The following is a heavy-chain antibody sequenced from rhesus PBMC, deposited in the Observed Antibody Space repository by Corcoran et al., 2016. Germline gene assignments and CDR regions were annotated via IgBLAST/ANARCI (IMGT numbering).Heavy chain of an antibody. V-gene: IGHV4S14*01. Sequence: QVQLQESGPDLVKPSETLSLTCAVSGGSISGYSYWSWIRQPPGKGLEWIWSIYGSSGTNHLNPALKSRGTLAVDTSKKQFSLKLSSVTVAYTAVYHCASDQGSHFDYWGQGVLVTVSS. J-gene: IGHJ4*01. CDR1: GGSISGYSY. D-gene: IGHD6-25*01. CDR3: ASDQGSHFDY. CDR2: IYGSSGTN.